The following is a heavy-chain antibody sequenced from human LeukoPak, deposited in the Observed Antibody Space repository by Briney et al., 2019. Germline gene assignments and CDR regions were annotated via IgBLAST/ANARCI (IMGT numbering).Heavy chain of an antibody. V-gene: IGHV4-59*01. CDR1: GGSISSYY. Sequence: SETLSLTCTVSGGSISSYYWSWIRQPPGKGLEWIGYIYYSGSTNYNPALKSRVTISVDTSKNQFTLKLSSVTAADTAVYYCARGRYGWLPFDYWGQGTLVTVSS. D-gene: IGHD3-16*01. CDR3: ARGRYGWLPFDY. CDR2: IYYSGST. J-gene: IGHJ4*02.